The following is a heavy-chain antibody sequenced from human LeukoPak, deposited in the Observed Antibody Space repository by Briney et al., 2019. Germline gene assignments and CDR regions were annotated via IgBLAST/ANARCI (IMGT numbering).Heavy chain of an antibody. CDR1: GYSISSGYY. V-gene: IGHV4-38-2*02. D-gene: IGHD1-26*01. J-gene: IGHJ4*02. Sequence: SETLSLTCTVSGYSISSGYYWGWIRQPPGKGLEWIGSIYHSGSTYYNPSLKSRVTISVDTSKNQFSLRLSSVTAADTAVYYCARGWELPKEYYFDYWGQGTLVTVSS. CDR2: IYHSGST. CDR3: ARGWELPKEYYFDY.